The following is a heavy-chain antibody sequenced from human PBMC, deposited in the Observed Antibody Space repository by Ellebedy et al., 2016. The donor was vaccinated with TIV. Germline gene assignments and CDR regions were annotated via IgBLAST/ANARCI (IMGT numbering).Heavy chain of an antibody. V-gene: IGHV3-7*01. J-gene: IGHJ5*02. CDR2: IRQEGDEI. Sequence: PGGSLRLSCAASGFNFGSYWKTWVRQAPGKGLEWVAKIRQEGDEIYYVESVKGRFTISRDNAKNSLFLQMNSLRVEDTAVYYCARRASYGDYAVQVNPWFDPWGQGTLVTVSS. CDR1: GFNFGSYW. CDR3: ARRASYGDYAVQVNPWFDP. D-gene: IGHD4-17*01.